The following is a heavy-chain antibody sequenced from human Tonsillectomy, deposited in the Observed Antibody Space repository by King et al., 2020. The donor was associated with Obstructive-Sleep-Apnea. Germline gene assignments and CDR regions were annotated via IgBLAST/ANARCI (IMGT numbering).Heavy chain of an antibody. CDR3: ARDSCGGDCYPCGDAFDI. Sequence: QLQESGPGLVKPSQTLSLTCNVSGGSITSGSHYWSWIRHHPGKGLEWVGYIYYSGSTYYNPSLKSRVTISVDTSKNQFSLKLTSVTAADTAVYYCARDSCGGDCYPCGDAFDIWGQGTMVTVSS. J-gene: IGHJ3*02. D-gene: IGHD2-21*02. V-gene: IGHV4-31*03. CDR1: GGSITSGSHY. CDR2: IYYSGST.